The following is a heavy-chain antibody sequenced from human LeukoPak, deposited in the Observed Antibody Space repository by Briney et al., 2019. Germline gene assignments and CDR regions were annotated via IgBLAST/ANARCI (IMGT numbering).Heavy chain of an antibody. V-gene: IGHV1-69*06. CDR1: GGTFSSYA. CDR2: IIPIFGTA. D-gene: IGHD3-3*01. Sequence: GSSVKVSCKASGGTFSSYAISWVRQAPGQGLEWMGGIIPIFGTANYAQKFQGRVTMTEDTSTDTAYMELSSLRSEDTAVYYCATGPTIFGVVQVYWGQGTLVTVSS. J-gene: IGHJ4*02. CDR3: ATGPTIFGVVQVY.